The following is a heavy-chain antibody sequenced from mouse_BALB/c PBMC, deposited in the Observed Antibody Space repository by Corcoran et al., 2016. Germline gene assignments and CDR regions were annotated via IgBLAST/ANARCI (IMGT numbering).Heavy chain of an antibody. CDR2: IDPANGNT. CDR1: GFNIKDTY. V-gene: IGHV14-3*02. Sequence: EVQLQQSGAEPVKPGASVKLSCKASGFNIKDTYMHWVKQRPEQGLEWSGRIDPANGNTKYDPKFQGKATITADTSSNTAYLQLSSLTSEDTAVYYCARDYDYDDAMDYWGQGTSVTVSS. CDR3: ARDYDYDDAMDY. J-gene: IGHJ4*01. D-gene: IGHD2-4*01.